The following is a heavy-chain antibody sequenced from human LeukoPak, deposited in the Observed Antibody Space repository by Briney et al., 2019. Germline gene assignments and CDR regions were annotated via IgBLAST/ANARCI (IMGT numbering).Heavy chain of an antibody. V-gene: IGHV4-30-4*08. CDR1: GGSISSGDYY. CDR2: IYYSGST. J-gene: IGHJ5*02. CDR3: ARGSGGRYPRYNWFDP. D-gene: IGHD1-26*01. Sequence: PSETLSLTCTVSGGSISSGDYYWSWIRQPPGQGLEWIGYIYYSGSTYYNPSLKSRVTISVDTSKNQFSLKLSSVTAADTAVYYCARGSGGRYPRYNWFDPWGQGTLVTVSS.